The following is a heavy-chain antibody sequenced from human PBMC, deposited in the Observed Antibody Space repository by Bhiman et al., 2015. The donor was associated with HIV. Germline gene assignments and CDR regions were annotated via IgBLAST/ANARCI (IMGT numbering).Heavy chain of an antibody. J-gene: IGHJ4*02. CDR2: ISGSGIST. CDR1: GFTFSSFA. Sequence: EVRLVESGGGLVQPGGSLRLSCAASGFTFSSFAMTWVRQAPGKGLEWVSGISGSGISTYSAGSVKGRFTISRDNSKNTLFLQMNSLRGEDTAVYHCAKLSNNYGRSSYFDSWGQGTLVTVSS. CDR3: AKLSNNYGRSSYFDS. V-gene: IGHV3-23*04. D-gene: IGHD5-24*01.